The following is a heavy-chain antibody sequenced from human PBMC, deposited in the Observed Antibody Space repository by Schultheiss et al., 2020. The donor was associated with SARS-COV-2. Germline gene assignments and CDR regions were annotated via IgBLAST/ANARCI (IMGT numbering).Heavy chain of an antibody. Sequence: SETLSLTCTVSGGSISSYYWSWIRQPAGKGLEWIGRIYTSGSTNYNPSLKSRVTMSVDTSKNQFSLKLSSVTAADTAVYYCARNSIVGATKDAFDIWGQGTMVTVSS. CDR1: GGSISSYY. CDR2: IYTSGST. CDR3: ARNSIVGATKDAFDI. J-gene: IGHJ3*02. D-gene: IGHD1-26*01. V-gene: IGHV4-4*07.